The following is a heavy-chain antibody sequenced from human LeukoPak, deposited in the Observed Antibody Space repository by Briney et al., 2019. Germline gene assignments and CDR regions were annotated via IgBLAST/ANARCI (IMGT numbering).Heavy chain of an antibody. J-gene: IGHJ4*02. CDR3: AKGMGRGSGWPFDY. CDR1: GFTFSSCA. CDR2: ISGSGGST. Sequence: GGSLRLSCAASGFTFSSCAMSWVRQAPGKGLEWVSAISGSGGSTYYADSVKGRFTISRDNSKNTLYLQMNSLRAEDTAVYYCAKGMGRGSGWPFDYWGQGTLVTVSS. V-gene: IGHV3-23*01. D-gene: IGHD6-19*01.